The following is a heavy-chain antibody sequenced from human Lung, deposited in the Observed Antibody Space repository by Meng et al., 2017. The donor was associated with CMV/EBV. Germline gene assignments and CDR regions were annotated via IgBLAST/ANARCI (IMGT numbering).Heavy chain of an antibody. CDR1: GGSISSSSSH. CDR3: ASPLGILGIDDL. Sequence: QELGPGAVKHSETLSLTVTVSGGSISSSSSHWGWIRQPPGKGLEWIGSIYYSGSTYYNPSLKSRVTISVDTSKNQFSLKLSYVTAADTAVYYCASPLGILGIDDLWGRGTLVTVSS. D-gene: IGHD7-27*01. J-gene: IGHJ2*01. CDR2: IYYSGST. V-gene: IGHV4-39*01.